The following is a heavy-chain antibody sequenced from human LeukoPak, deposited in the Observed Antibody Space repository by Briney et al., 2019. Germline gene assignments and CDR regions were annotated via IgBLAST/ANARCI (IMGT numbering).Heavy chain of an antibody. J-gene: IGHJ5*02. Sequence: SETLSLTCTVSGGSISSYYWSWIRQPPGKGLEWIGYIYYSGSTNYNPSLKSRVTISVDTSKNQFSLKLSSVTAADTAVYYCARVGRGDRGIAAAGRGNWFDPWGQGTLVTVSS. CDR3: ARVGRGDRGIAAAGRGNWFDP. CDR2: IYYSGST. V-gene: IGHV4-59*01. CDR1: GGSISSYY. D-gene: IGHD6-13*01.